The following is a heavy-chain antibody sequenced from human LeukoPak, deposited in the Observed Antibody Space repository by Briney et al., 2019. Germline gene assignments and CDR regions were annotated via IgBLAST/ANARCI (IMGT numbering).Heavy chain of an antibody. D-gene: IGHD6-13*01. V-gene: IGHV1-18*01. Sequence: SXXVSCKASGYTFTSYGISWVRQAPGQGLEWMGWISAYNGNTNCAQKLQGRVTMTTDTSTGTAYMELRSLRSDDTAVYYCATVGIAAAGTGYYYYMDVWGKGTTVTVSS. CDR2: ISAYNGNT. J-gene: IGHJ6*03. CDR1: GYTFTSYG. CDR3: ATVGIAAAGTGYYYYMDV.